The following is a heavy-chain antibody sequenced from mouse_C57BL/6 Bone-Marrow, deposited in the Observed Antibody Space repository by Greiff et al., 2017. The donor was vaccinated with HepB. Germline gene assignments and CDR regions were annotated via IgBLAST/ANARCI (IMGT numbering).Heavy chain of an antibody. CDR3: ARSIIEGFAY. CDR2: IYPRDGST. D-gene: IGHD1-1*01. Sequence: VQRVESGPELVKPGASVKLSCKASGYTFTSYDINWVKQRPGQGPEWIGWIYPRDGSTKYNEKFKGKATLTVDTSSSTAYMELHSLTSEDSAVYFCARSIIEGFAYWGQGTLVTVSA. V-gene: IGHV1-85*01. CDR1: GYTFTSYD. J-gene: IGHJ3*01.